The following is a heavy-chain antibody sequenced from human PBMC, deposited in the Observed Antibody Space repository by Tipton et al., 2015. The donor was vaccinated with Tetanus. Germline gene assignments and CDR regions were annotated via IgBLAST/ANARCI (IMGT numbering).Heavy chain of an antibody. V-gene: IGHV4-4*07. CDR3: ARDLGTSGFH. J-gene: IGHJ4*02. CDR1: RGPISSYY. D-gene: IGHD1-7*01. Sequence: GLVKPSETLSLTCSVSRGPISSYYWSWIRQPAGKGLEWIGHISNGNPDYTPSLKNRVTLSVDTSKNQFSLQLSSVTAADTAVYYCARDLGTSGFHWGQGTLVTVSS. CDR2: ISNGNP.